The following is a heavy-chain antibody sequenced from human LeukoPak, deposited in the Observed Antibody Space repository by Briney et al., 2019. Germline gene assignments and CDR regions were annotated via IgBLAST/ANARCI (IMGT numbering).Heavy chain of an antibody. CDR1: GGSFSGYY. J-gene: IGHJ4*02. Sequence: SETLSLTCAVNGGSFSGYYWNWIRQPPGKRLEWIGEINHTGNTNYNPSLKRRVTISVDTSQKQFSLRLNSLTAADTAVYYCARGRYLTTLGGAAAGFLDNWGQGTLVTVSS. D-gene: IGHD6-13*01. V-gene: IGHV4-34*01. CDR2: INHTGNT. CDR3: ARGRYLTTLGGAAAGFLDN.